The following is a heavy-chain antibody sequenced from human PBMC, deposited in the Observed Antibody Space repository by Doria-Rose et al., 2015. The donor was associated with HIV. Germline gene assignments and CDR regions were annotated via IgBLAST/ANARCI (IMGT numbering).Heavy chain of an antibody. CDR1: GCTFTSYD. V-gene: IGHV1-8*02. CDR3: ARGRYNSGWYGGDY. CDR2: MNPNSGNT. J-gene: IGHJ4*02. D-gene: IGHD6-19*01. Sequence: QVQLVQSGAEVKKPGASVKVSCKASGCTFTSYDINWMRQATGQGLEWMGWMNPNSGNTGYAQKFQGRVIMTGNTSISTAYMELSVLRSEDSAVYYCARGRYNSGWYGGDYWGQGTQVTVSS.